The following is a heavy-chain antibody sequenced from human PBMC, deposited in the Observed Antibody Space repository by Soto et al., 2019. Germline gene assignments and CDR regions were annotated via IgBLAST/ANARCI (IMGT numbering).Heavy chain of an antibody. J-gene: IGHJ5*02. V-gene: IGHV4-59*01. CDR2: IYYSGST. D-gene: IGHD1-7*01. CDR1: GGSISSYY. CDR3: ARVVTGTNRNQNWFDP. Sequence: SETLSLTCTVSGGSISSYYWSWIRQPPGKGLEWIGYIYYSGSTNYNPSLKSRVTISVDTSKNQFSLKLSSVTAADTAVYYCARVVTGTNRNQNWFDPWGQGTLVTVSS.